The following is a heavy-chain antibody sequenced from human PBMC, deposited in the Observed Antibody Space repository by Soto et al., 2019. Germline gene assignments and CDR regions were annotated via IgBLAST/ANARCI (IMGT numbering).Heavy chain of an antibody. CDR3: ARVRSGDGYNYALDY. V-gene: IGHV4-31*03. J-gene: IGHJ4*02. Sequence: QVQLQESGPGLVKPSQTLSLTCTVSGGSISSGCYYWSWIRQHPGKGLAWIGYIYYSGSTYYNPSLKSRVTISVDTSKNHFSLKLSSVTAAATAVYYCARVRSGDGYNYALDYWGQGTLVTVSS. D-gene: IGHD5-12*01. CDR2: IYYSGST. CDR1: GGSISSGCYY.